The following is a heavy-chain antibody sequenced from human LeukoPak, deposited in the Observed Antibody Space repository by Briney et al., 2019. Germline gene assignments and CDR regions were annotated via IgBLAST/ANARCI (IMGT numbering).Heavy chain of an antibody. CDR2: IRYDGSDK. CDR1: GFTFNSYG. D-gene: IGHD2-2*01. Sequence: GGSLRLSCAASGFTFNSYGTHWVRQAPGKGLEWVAFIRYDGSDKYYADSVKGRPTISRDNSKNTLYLQMSSLRAEDTAVYYCAKGSYYCSSSSCPQYYYYMDVWGKGTTVTVSS. CDR3: AKGSYYCSSSSCPQYYYYMDV. V-gene: IGHV3-30*02. J-gene: IGHJ6*03.